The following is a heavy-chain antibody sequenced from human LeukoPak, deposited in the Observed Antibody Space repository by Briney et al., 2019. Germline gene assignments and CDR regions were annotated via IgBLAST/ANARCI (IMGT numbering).Heavy chain of an antibody. CDR1: GGTFSSYA. CDR3: ARDPYSYGYYFDY. Sequence: ASVKVSCKASGGTFSSYAISWVRQAPGQGLEWMGWINAGNGNTKYSQKFQGRVTITRDTSASTAYMELSSLRSEDTAVYYCARDPYSYGYYFDYWGQGTLVTVSS. J-gene: IGHJ4*02. CDR2: INAGNGNT. V-gene: IGHV1-3*01. D-gene: IGHD5-18*01.